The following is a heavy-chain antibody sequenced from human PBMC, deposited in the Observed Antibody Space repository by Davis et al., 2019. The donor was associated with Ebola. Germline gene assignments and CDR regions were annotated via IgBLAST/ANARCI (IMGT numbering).Heavy chain of an antibody. CDR2: VILKSGAT. V-gene: IGHV1-2*06. CDR1: GYTFTDYN. Sequence: ASVKASCKASGYTFTDYNIHWMRQAPGQGLEWLGRVILKSGATNYAQKFQVRVTMTRDTSISTVYMELSSLRYDDTADYYCARGHNYAHEYWGQGTLVTVSS. J-gene: IGHJ4*02. CDR3: ARGHNYAHEY. D-gene: IGHD4-11*01.